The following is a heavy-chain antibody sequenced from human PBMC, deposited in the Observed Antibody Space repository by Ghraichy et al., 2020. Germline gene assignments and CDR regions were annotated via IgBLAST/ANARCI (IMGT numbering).Heavy chain of an antibody. D-gene: IGHD1-1*01. CDR2: IGGGGATT. V-gene: IGHV3-23*01. Sequence: LSLTCAASGFTFKNYAINWVRQAPGKGLEWVSAIGGGGATTFYADSVTGRFTISRDNSKNTMYMQMNSLRAEDTAVYYCAKDVSRTGGHVKGIFDIWGQGTMVTVSS. CDR1: GFTFKNYA. CDR3: AKDVSRTGGHVKGIFDI. J-gene: IGHJ3*02.